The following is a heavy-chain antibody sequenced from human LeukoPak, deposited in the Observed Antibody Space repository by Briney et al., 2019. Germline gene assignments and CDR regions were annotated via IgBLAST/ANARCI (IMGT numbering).Heavy chain of an antibody. V-gene: IGHV3-21*04. CDR3: AKDSYYYDSSGLFDY. Sequence: GGSLRLSCEAFGFSFSSYNMDWVRQTPGKGLEWISSITTSSSYTFYADSVKGRFTISRDNAKNSLYLQMNSLRAEDTALYYCAKDSYYYDSSGLFDYWGQGTLVTVSS. CDR1: GFSFSSYN. D-gene: IGHD3-22*01. J-gene: IGHJ4*02. CDR2: ITTSSSYT.